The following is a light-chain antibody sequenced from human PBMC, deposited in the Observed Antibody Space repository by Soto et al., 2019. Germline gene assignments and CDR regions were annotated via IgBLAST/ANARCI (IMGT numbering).Light chain of an antibody. CDR2: GAS. CDR3: QQYGSSPIFT. J-gene: IGKJ3*01. Sequence: EIVLTQSPGTLSLSPGERATLSCRASQSVSNSYLAWFQQKPGQAPRLLIYGASGRATGIPDRFSGSGSGTDFTLTISRLEPEDFAVYYCQQYGSSPIFTFGSGTKVDIK. V-gene: IGKV3-20*01. CDR1: QSVSNSY.